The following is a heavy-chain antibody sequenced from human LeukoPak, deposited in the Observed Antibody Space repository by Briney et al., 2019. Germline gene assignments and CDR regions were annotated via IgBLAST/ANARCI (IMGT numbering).Heavy chain of an antibody. CDR3: ARQTPYHGNHYFDY. D-gene: IGHD1-14*01. V-gene: IGHV4-4*09. Sequence: SETLSLTCTVSGGSITSQYWSWIRQSPGKGLEWIGYIDPTGLTSYNPSLNSRVTISEDTSKNQFSLKVRSVTTADTAVYFCARQTPYHGNHYFDYWGQGTLVTVSS. J-gene: IGHJ4*02. CDR2: IDPTGLT. CDR1: GGSITSQY.